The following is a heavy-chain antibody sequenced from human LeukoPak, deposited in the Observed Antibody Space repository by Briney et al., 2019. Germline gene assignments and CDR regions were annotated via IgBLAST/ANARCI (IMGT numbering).Heavy chain of an antibody. CDR2: INHSGST. D-gene: IGHD2-2*01. CDR3: AREAVPAPRRYYYYYYYMDV. CDR1: GGSFSGYY. V-gene: IGHV4-34*01. Sequence: SETLSLTCAVYGGSFSGYYWSWIRHPPGKGLEWIGEINHSGSTNYNASLKTRVTISVDTSKNQFSLKLSSVTAADTAVYYCAREAVPAPRRYYYYYYYMDVWGKGTTVTVSS. J-gene: IGHJ6*03.